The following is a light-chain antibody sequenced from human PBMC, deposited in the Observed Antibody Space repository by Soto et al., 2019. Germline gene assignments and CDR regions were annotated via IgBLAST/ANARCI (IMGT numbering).Light chain of an antibody. CDR2: GAS. CDR1: QSLYTN. V-gene: IGKV3-15*01. Sequence: EIVVTQSPATQSVPTGERVTLSCSASQSLYTNLAWYQQKPGQAPRVLIYGASTRATGIPARFTGIGSGTEFTLTISSLQSEDFAVYYCQQYNQWPITFGQGTRLEIK. J-gene: IGKJ5*01. CDR3: QQYNQWPIT.